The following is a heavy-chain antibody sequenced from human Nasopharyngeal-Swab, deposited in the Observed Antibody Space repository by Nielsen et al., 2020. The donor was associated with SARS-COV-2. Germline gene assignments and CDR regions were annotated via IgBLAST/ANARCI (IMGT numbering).Heavy chain of an antibody. J-gene: IGHJ3*02. V-gene: IGHV1-69*10. Sequence: SVKVSCKASGGTFSSYAISWVRQAPGQGLEWMGGIIPILGIANYAQKFQGRVTITADKSTSTAYMELRSLRSDDTAVYYCARDRSNQWLVRGWAFDIWGQGTMVTVSS. D-gene: IGHD6-19*01. CDR2: IIPILGIA. CDR3: ARDRSNQWLVRGWAFDI. CDR1: GGTFSSYA.